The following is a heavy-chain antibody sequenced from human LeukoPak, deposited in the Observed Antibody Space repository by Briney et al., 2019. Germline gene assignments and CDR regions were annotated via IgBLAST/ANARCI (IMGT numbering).Heavy chain of an antibody. Sequence: PGGSLRLSCAASGFTVSSNYMSWVRQAPGKGLEGVSVIYSGGSTYYADSVKGRFTISRDNSKNTLYLQMNSLRAEDTAVYYCARLVKQQLAYYYFDYWGQGTLVTVSS. V-gene: IGHV3-53*01. D-gene: IGHD6-13*01. CDR1: GFTVSSNY. CDR3: ARLVKQQLAYYYFDY. CDR2: IYSGGST. J-gene: IGHJ4*02.